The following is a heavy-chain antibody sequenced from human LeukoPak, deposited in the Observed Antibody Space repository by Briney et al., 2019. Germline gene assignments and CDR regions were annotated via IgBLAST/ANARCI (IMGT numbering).Heavy chain of an antibody. J-gene: IGHJ5*02. CDR2: IYYSGST. V-gene: IGHV4-59*01. D-gene: IGHD2-2*01. CDR3: ARSYQLLYWFDP. Sequence: PSETLSPTCTVSGGSISSYYWSWIRQPPGKGLEWIGYIYYSGSTNYNPSLKSRVTISVDTSKNQFSLKLSSVTAADTAVYYCARSYQLLYWFDPWGQGTLVTVSS. CDR1: GGSISSYY.